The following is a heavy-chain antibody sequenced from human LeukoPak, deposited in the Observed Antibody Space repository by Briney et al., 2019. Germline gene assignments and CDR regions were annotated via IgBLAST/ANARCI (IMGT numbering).Heavy chain of an antibody. Sequence: GASVKVSCKASGGTFSSYAISWVRQAPGQGLEWMGGIIPIFGTANYAQKFQGRVTMTEDTSTDTAYMELSSLRSEDTAVYYCATAYYYDSSGYYVFDYWGQGTLVTVSS. J-gene: IGHJ4*02. V-gene: IGHV1-69*06. CDR1: GGTFSSYA. D-gene: IGHD3-22*01. CDR3: ATAYYYDSSGYYVFDY. CDR2: IIPIFGTA.